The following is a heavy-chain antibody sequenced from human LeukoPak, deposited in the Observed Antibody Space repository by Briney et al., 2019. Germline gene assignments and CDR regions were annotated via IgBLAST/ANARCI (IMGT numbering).Heavy chain of an antibody. Sequence: TGGSLRLSCAASGFTFSSYGMHWVRLAPGKGLEWVAVISYDGSNKYYADSVKGRFTISRDNSKNTLYLQMNSLRAEDTAVYYCAKDSYDSSGQDWGQGTLVTVSS. D-gene: IGHD3-22*01. J-gene: IGHJ4*02. V-gene: IGHV3-30*18. CDR3: AKDSYDSSGQD. CDR1: GFTFSSYG. CDR2: ISYDGSNK.